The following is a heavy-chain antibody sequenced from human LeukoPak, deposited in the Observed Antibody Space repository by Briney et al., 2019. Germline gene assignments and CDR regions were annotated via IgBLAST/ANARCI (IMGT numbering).Heavy chain of an antibody. CDR1: GYTFTGYY. V-gene: IGHV1-2*02. CDR3: VREGSSWSY. CDR2: INPNSGGT. D-gene: IGHD6-13*01. Sequence: ASVKVSCKASGYTFTGYYMHWVRQAPGQGLEWMGWINPNSGGTNYAQKFQGRVTMTRDTSISTAYMELGRLTSDDTAVYYCVREGSSWSYWGQGTLVTVPS. J-gene: IGHJ4*02.